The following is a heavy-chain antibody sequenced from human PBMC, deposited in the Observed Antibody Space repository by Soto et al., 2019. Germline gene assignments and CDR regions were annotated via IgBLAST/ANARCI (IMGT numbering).Heavy chain of an antibody. CDR1: GYSFTSYW. D-gene: IGHD6-13*01. CDR2: IDPSDSYT. CDR3: ARQAASSSWYVVSYYGMDV. Sequence: GESLKISCKGSGYSFTSYWISWVRQTPGKGLEWMGRIDPSDSYTNYSPSFQGHVTISADKSISTAYLQWSSLKASDTAMYYCARQAASSSWYVVSYYGMDVWGQGTTVTVSS. V-gene: IGHV5-10-1*01. J-gene: IGHJ6*02.